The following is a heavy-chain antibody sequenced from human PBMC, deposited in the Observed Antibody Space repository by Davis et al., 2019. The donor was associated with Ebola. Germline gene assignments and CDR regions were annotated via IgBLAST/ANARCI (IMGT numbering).Heavy chain of an antibody. D-gene: IGHD2/OR15-2a*01. J-gene: IGHJ6*02. CDR3: ARHPRNSILAMDV. V-gene: IGHV4-59*08. CDR2: IHYTGST. CDR1: GGSISGFY. Sequence: SETLSLTCTVSGGSISGFYWSWIRQPPGKGLEWIGYIHYTGSTHYNPSLQSRVIISVDTPKNQVSLKLSAVTAADTAVYYCARHPRNSILAMDVWGQGTTVTVSS.